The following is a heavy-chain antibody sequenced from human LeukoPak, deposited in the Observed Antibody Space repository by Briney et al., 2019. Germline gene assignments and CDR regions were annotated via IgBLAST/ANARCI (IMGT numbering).Heavy chain of an antibody. V-gene: IGHV3-21*01. CDR2: ISSASTYK. CDR3: ARDAFMDGGEDY. J-gene: IGHJ4*02. Sequence: PGGSLRLSCAASGFSFSSYSMIWVRQAPGKALEWVSSISSASTYKAYTDSVKGRFAVSRDNARNSVFLQMDSLGVEDTAVYYCARDAFMDGGEDYWGQGILVTVSS. CDR1: GFSFSSYS. D-gene: IGHD4-23*01.